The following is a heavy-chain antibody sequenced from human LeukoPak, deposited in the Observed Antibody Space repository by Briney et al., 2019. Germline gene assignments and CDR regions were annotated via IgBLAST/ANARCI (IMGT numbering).Heavy chain of an antibody. CDR3: ARGPAVYGSDRYFFDS. D-gene: IGHD3-10*01. Sequence: TLSLTCTVSGGSITSGNYYWSWIRQPAGKGLEWIGRIYISGRTNYNPSLKSRVTVSVDAPKNHFSLRLTSVTAADTAVYYCARGPAVYGSDRYFFDSWGQGTLVTVSS. J-gene: IGHJ4*02. V-gene: IGHV4-61*02. CDR1: GGSITSGNYY. CDR2: IYISGRT.